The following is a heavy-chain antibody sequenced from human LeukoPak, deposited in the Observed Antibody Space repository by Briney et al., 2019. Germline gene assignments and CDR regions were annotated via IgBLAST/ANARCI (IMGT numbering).Heavy chain of an antibody. CDR2: INHSGST. CDR1: GGSFSGYY. Sequence: SETLSLTCAVYGGSFSGYYWSWIRQPPGKGLEWIGEINHSGSTNYNPSLKSRVTISVDTSKNQFSLKLSPVTAADTAVYYCVRHCSGGSCANGYYYGMDVWGQGTTVTVSS. V-gene: IGHV4-34*01. J-gene: IGHJ6*02. D-gene: IGHD2-15*01. CDR3: VRHCSGGSCANGYYYGMDV.